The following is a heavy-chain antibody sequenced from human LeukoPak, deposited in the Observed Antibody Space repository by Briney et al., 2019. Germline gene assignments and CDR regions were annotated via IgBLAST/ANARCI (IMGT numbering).Heavy chain of an antibody. J-gene: IGHJ3*02. CDR2: IYYSGST. Sequence: SETLSLTCTVSGGSINSGDYYWVWIRQPPGKGLEWIGSIYYSGSTSYNPSLKSRVTMTVDTSKSQFSLKLSSVTAADTAVYYCARLPWVGAFDIWGQGTMVTVSS. D-gene: IGHD1-26*01. CDR1: GGSINSGDYY. CDR3: ARLPWVGAFDI. V-gene: IGHV4-39*07.